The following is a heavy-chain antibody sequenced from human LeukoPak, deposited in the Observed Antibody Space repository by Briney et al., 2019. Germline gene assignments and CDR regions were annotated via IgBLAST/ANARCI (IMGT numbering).Heavy chain of an antibody. J-gene: IGHJ3*02. CDR1: GGSISSGGYY. CDR3: ARVKFGPITMVRGARNSFDI. D-gene: IGHD3-10*01. CDR2: IYHSGST. V-gene: IGHV4-30-2*01. Sequence: SESLSLTCTVSGGSISSGGYYWSWIRQPPGKGLEWIGCIYHSGSTYYNPSLKSRVTISVDRSKNQFSLKLSSVTAADTAVYYCARVKFGPITMVRGARNSFDIWGQGTMVTVSS.